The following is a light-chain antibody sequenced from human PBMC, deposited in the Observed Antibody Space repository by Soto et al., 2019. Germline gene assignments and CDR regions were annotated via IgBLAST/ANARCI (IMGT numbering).Light chain of an antibody. J-gene: IGLJ1*01. Sequence: QSALTQPASVSGSPGQSITISCAGTSSDVGAYNYVSWYQLHPGKAPKLMIYEVSNRPSGISNRFSGSKSGNTASLTISGLQAEDEADYYCRSFTSTSTYVFGTGTKLTVL. V-gene: IGLV2-14*01. CDR1: SSDVGAYNY. CDR3: RSFTSTSTYV. CDR2: EVS.